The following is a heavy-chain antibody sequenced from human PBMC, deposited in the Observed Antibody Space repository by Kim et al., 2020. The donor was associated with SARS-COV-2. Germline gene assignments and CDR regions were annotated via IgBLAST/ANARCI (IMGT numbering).Heavy chain of an antibody. CDR3: ARDGSVERWLQFFFT. Sequence: SVKVSCKASGGTFSSYAISWVRQAPGQGLEWMGGIIPIFGTANYAQKFQGRVTITADESTSTAYMELSSLRSEDTAVYYCARDGSVERWLQFFFTWGQGTLVTVSS. J-gene: IGHJ5*02. CDR1: GGTFSSYA. D-gene: IGHD5-12*01. CDR2: IIPIFGTA. V-gene: IGHV1-69*13.